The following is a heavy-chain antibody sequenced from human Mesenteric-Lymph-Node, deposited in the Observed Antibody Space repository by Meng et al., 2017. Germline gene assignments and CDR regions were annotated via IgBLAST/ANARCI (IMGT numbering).Heavy chain of an antibody. CDR2: INHSGST. CDR3: AKDPFVRYYFDY. CDR1: GGSFSGYY. J-gene: IGHJ4*02. Sequence: SETLSLTCAVYGGSFSGYYWSWIRQPPGKGLEWIGEINHSGSTNYNPSLKSRVTISVDTSKNQFSLKLSSVTAADTAVYYCAKDPFVRYYFDYWGQGTLVTVSS. V-gene: IGHV4-34*01. D-gene: IGHD3-10*01.